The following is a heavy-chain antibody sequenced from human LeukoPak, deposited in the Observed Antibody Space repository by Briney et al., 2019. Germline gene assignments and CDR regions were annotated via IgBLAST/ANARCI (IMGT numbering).Heavy chain of an antibody. CDR1: GYTFTDHY. D-gene: IGHD4-17*01. CDR3: ARNDQNIADYVNYDF. Sequence: GASVKVSCKTSGYTFTDHYIHWVRQAPGQGLEWMGYINPNTGGIELAPRFQGRVTLSRDTSLTSVYLDLNRLRSDDTAIYYCARNDQNIADYVNYDFWGQGTLVTVSS. J-gene: IGHJ4*02. V-gene: IGHV1-2*02. CDR2: INPNTGGI.